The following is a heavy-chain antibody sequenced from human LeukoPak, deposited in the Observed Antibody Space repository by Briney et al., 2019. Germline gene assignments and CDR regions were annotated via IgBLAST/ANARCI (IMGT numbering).Heavy chain of an antibody. J-gene: IGHJ3*02. CDR1: GFTVSSNY. Sequence: AGGSLRLSCAASGFTVSSNYMSWVRQAPGKGLEWVSVIYSGGSTYYADSVKGRFTISRDNSKNTLYLQMNSLRAEDTAVYYCAREPARDGYKSGAFDIWGQGTTVTVSS. D-gene: IGHD5-24*01. CDR3: AREPARDGYKSGAFDI. V-gene: IGHV3-53*01. CDR2: IYSGGST.